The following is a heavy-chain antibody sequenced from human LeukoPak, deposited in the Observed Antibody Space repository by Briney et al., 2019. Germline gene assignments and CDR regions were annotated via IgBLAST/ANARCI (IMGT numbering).Heavy chain of an antibody. V-gene: IGHV3-23*01. J-gene: IGHJ4*02. CDR1: GFTFSSYA. CDR3: AKDWRYYYDSSGYYGLGLYFDY. D-gene: IGHD3-22*01. CDR2: ISGSGGST. Sequence: GGSLRLSCAASGFTFSSYAMSWVRQAPGKGLEWVSAISGSGGSTYYADSVKGRFTISRDNSKNTLYLQMNSLRAEDTAVYYCAKDWRYYYDSSGYYGLGLYFDYWGQGTLVTVSS.